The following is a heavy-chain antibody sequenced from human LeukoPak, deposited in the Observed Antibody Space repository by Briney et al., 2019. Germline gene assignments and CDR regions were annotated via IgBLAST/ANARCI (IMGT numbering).Heavy chain of an antibody. V-gene: IGHV3-23*01. Sequence: SGGSLRLSCAASGFTFSNYAMSWVRQAPGKGLEWVSAISGSGGSTYYADSVKGRFTISRDNSKNTLYLQMNSLRAEDTAVYYCARQTTTTDAFDIWGQGTMVTVSS. CDR1: GFTFSNYA. D-gene: IGHD4-17*01. CDR3: ARQTTTTDAFDI. J-gene: IGHJ3*02. CDR2: ISGSGGST.